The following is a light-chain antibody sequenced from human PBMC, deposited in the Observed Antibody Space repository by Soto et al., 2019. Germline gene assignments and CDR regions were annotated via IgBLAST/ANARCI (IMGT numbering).Light chain of an antibody. CDR1: QGISSY. Sequence: DIQLTQSPSFLSASVGARVTITCRASQGISSYLAWYQQKPGKAPKLLIYAASTLQSGVPSRFSGSGSGTEFTLTISSLQPEDFATYYCQQLNSYLGTFGPGTKVDIK. CDR3: QQLNSYLGT. CDR2: AAS. J-gene: IGKJ3*01. V-gene: IGKV1-9*01.